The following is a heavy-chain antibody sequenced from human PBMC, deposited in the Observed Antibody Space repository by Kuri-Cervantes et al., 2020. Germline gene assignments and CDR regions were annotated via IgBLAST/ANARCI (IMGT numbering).Heavy chain of an antibody. J-gene: IGHJ4*02. CDR2: INSDGSST. CDR3: ARDLGRWDSSGYVEY. D-gene: IGHD3-22*01. CDR1: GFTFSSYS. Sequence: GESLKISCAASGFTFSSYSMNWVRQAPGKGLVWVSRINSDGSSTSYADSVKGRFTISRDNAKNTLYLQMNSLRAEDTALYYCARDLGRWDSSGYVEYWGQGTLVTVSS. V-gene: IGHV3-74*01.